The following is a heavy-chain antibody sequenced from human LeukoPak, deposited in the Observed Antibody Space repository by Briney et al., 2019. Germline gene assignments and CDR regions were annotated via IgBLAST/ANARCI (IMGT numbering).Heavy chain of an antibody. Sequence: SETLSLTCTVSGYSISSGYYWGWIRQPPGKGLEWIGSIYHSGSTYYNPSLKSRVTISVDTSKNQFSLKLSSVTAADTAVYFCARAYSSSWYFNWFDPWGQGTLVTVSS. D-gene: IGHD6-13*01. CDR1: GYSISSGYY. J-gene: IGHJ5*02. V-gene: IGHV4-38-2*02. CDR3: ARAYSSSWYFNWFDP. CDR2: IYHSGST.